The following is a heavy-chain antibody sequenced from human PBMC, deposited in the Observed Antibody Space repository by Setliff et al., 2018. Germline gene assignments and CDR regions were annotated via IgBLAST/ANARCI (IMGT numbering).Heavy chain of an antibody. CDR2: INHSGST. CDR1: GDSIGSTYH. CDR3: TVYNTGSSKDHY. V-gene: IGHV4-34*01. Sequence: KASETLSLTCNVSGDSIGSTYHWGWIRQPPGKGLEWIGEINHSGSTNYNPSLKSRVTISVDTSKNQFSLKLSSVTAADTALYYCTVYNTGSSKDHYWGQGTPVTVSS. J-gene: IGHJ4*02. D-gene: IGHD2-8*02.